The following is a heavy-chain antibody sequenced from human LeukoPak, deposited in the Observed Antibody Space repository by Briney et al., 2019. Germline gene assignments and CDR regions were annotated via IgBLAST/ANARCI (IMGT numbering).Heavy chain of an antibody. D-gene: IGHD3-3*01. J-gene: IGHJ4*02. CDR1: GGSISSGDYY. Sequence: SQTLSLTCTVSGGSISSGDYYWSWIRQPPGKGLEWIGYIYYSGSTYYNPSLKSRVTISVDTSKNQFSLKLSSVTAADTAVYYRARGGFLEWIPEYFDYWGQGTLVTVSS. V-gene: IGHV4-30-4*08. CDR3: ARGGFLEWIPEYFDY. CDR2: IYYSGST.